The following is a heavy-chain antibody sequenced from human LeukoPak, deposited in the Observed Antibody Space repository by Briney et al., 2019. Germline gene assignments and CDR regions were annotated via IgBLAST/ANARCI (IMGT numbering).Heavy chain of an antibody. V-gene: IGHV3-21*01. CDR3: AKVVVPGQHYFDY. CDR2: ISSSSSYI. D-gene: IGHD2-15*01. CDR1: GFTFSSYS. J-gene: IGHJ4*02. Sequence: GGSLRLSCAASGFTFSSYSMNWVRQAPGKGLEWVSSISSSSSYIYYADSVKGRFTISRDNAKNSLYLQMNSLRAEDTAVYYCAKVVVPGQHYFDYWGQGTLVTVSS.